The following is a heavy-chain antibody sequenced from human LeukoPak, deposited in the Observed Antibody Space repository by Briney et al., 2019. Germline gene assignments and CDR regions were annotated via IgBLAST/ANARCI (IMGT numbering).Heavy chain of an antibody. D-gene: IGHD2-21*01. CDR3: AWGTSNVVRYYYYYMDV. V-gene: IGHV1-18*01. CDR2: INAYNGNT. Sequence: ASVNVSCKASGYTFTNYGISWVRQAPGQGLEWMGWINAYNGNTNYPQKLQGRVTMTTDTSTSTAYMELRSLRSDDTAVYYCAWGTSNVVRYYYYYMDVWGKGTTVTVSS. CDR1: GYTFTNYG. J-gene: IGHJ6*03.